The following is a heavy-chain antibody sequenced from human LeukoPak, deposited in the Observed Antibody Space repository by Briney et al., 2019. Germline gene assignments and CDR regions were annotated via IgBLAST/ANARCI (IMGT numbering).Heavy chain of an antibody. CDR1: GFTFSSYE. D-gene: IGHD6-13*01. V-gene: IGHV3-48*03. CDR3: ARGYSSSWSFDY. Sequence: GGSLRLSCAASGFTFSSYEMTWVRQAPGKGLEWVSYISSSGSTIYYADSVKGRFTISRDNAKNSLYLQMNSLRAEDTAVYYCARGYSSSWSFDYWGQGTLVTVSS. J-gene: IGHJ4*02. CDR2: ISSSGSTI.